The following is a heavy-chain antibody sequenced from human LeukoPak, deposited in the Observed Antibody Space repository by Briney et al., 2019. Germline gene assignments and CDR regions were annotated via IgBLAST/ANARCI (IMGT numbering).Heavy chain of an antibody. V-gene: IGHV4-59*01. CDR1: GGSISSYY. J-gene: IGHJ4*02. Sequence: SETLSLTCTVSGGSISSYYWSWIRQPPGKGLEWIGSIYYSGSTNYNPSLKSRVTISVDTSKNQFSLKLSSVTAADTAVYYCARTMASYCGGDCSDGFDYWGQGTLVTVSS. CDR3: ARTMASYCGGDCSDGFDY. D-gene: IGHD2-21*02. CDR2: IYYSGST.